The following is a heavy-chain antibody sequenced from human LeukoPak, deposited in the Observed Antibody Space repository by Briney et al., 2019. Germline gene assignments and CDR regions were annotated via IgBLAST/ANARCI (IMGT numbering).Heavy chain of an antibody. D-gene: IGHD5-18*01. CDR2: IKQDGSEN. V-gene: IGHV3-7*01. CDR1: GFTFSSYW. CDR3: ARHLSGATEYSYGRGIDY. Sequence: GGSLRLSCAASGFTFSSYWMSWVRQAPGKGLEWVANIKQDGSENYYVDSVKGRFTISRDNAKKSLYLQMKSLRAEDTAVYYCARHLSGATEYSYGRGIDYWGQGTLVTVSS. J-gene: IGHJ4*02.